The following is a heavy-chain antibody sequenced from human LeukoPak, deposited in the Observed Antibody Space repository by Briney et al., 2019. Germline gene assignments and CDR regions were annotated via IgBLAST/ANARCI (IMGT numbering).Heavy chain of an antibody. J-gene: IGHJ3*02. CDR3: ARESRFLEWRTQAFDI. D-gene: IGHD3-3*01. CDR1: GGSISSYY. Sequence: SETLSLTCTVSGGSISSYYWSWVRQPPGKGLEWIGYIYYSVSTNYNPSLKSRVTISVDSSKNQFSLKPSSVTAADTAVYYCARESRFLEWRTQAFDIWGQGTMVTVSS. V-gene: IGHV4-59*01. CDR2: IYYSVST.